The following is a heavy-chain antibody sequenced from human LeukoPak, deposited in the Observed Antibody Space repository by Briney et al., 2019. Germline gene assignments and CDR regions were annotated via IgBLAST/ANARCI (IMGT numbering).Heavy chain of an antibody. CDR3: ARLGRRDHPWGSYYCDH. D-gene: IGHD3-16*01. V-gene: IGHV4-59*12. CDR2: ISSGVRT. CDR1: GDSLSRYH. Sequence: PPETLSHTCTLSGDSLSRYHWSWLRPPPGKGLECRGYISSGVRTSYTLSLQCRVTISVDTSKNQFSLKLSSVTAADTAVYSCARLGRRDHPWGSYYCDHWGQGTLVSVSS. J-gene: IGHJ4*02.